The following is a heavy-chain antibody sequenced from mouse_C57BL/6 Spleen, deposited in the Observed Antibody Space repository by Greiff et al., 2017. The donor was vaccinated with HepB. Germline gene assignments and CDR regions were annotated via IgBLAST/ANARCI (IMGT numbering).Heavy chain of an antibody. Sequence: EVMLVESGGGLVKPGGSLKLSCAASGFTFSDYGMHWVRQAPEKGLEWVAYISSGSSTIYYADTVKGRFTISRDNAKNTLFLQMTSLRSADTAMYYCATYYYGSWFAYWGQGTLVTVSA. CDR3: ATYYYGSWFAY. J-gene: IGHJ3*01. CDR1: GFTFSDYG. V-gene: IGHV5-17*01. D-gene: IGHD1-1*01. CDR2: ISSGSSTI.